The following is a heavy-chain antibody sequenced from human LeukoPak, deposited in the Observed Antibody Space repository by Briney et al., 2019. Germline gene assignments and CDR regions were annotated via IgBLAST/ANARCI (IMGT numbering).Heavy chain of an antibody. Sequence: ASVKVSCKASGYTFTSYYMHWVRQAPGQGLEWMGIINPSGGSTSYAQKFQGRVTMTADTSTSTAYMELRSLTSDDTAMYYCARSGRGTYYYFDLWGQGTLVTVSS. J-gene: IGHJ4*02. D-gene: IGHD5-12*01. V-gene: IGHV1-46*01. CDR3: ARSGRGTYYYFDL. CDR2: INPSGGST. CDR1: GYTFTSYY.